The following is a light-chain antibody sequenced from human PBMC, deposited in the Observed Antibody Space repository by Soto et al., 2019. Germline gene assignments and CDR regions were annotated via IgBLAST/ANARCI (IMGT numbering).Light chain of an antibody. V-gene: IGKV3D-20*02. CDR1: QSVSSSY. J-gene: IGKJ3*01. Sequence: EIVLTQSPGTLSLSPGERATLSCRASQSVSSSYLAWYQQKPGQAPRLLIYGASSRATGIPDRFSGSGSGTDFTLTISRLEPEDFALYYCQHRSNFGPGTKVDIK. CDR3: QHRSN. CDR2: GAS.